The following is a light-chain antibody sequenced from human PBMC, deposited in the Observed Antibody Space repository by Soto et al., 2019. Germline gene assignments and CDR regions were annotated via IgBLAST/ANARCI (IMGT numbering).Light chain of an antibody. CDR2: GAS. Sequence: EIVMTQSPATLSVSPGERATLSCRASQSVSSNLAWYQQKPCQAPSLLIYGASTRATGISARFSGSRSGTECTLTISSLQSEDFAVYYCQQYNNWPPTFGQGTRLEIK. J-gene: IGKJ5*01. CDR3: QQYNNWPPT. V-gene: IGKV3-15*01. CDR1: QSVSSN.